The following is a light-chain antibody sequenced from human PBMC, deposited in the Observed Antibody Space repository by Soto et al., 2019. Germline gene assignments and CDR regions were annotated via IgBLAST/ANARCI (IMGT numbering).Light chain of an antibody. J-gene: IGKJ4*01. CDR2: GAS. CDR1: QSVSSN. Sequence: EIVMTQSPATLSVSPGERATLSCRASQSVSSNLAWYQQKPGQAPRLLIHGASTRATGIPARFSGSGSGTAFTLTISSLQSEDFSVYYCQHYSNWPLTFGGGTKVEIK. V-gene: IGKV3-15*01. CDR3: QHYSNWPLT.